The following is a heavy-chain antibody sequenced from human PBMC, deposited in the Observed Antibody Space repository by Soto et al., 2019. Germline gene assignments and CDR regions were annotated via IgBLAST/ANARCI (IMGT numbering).Heavy chain of an antibody. J-gene: IGHJ5*02. CDR2: INHSGST. Sequence: SETLSLACAVYGGSFSGYYWTWIRQPPGTGLEWIGEINHSGSTNYNPSLKSRVTISVDTSRNQFSLKLTSVTAADTAVYYCARTYNNYFDPWGQGTLVTVSS. V-gene: IGHV4-34*01. CDR3: ARTYNNYFDP. CDR1: GGSFSGYY. D-gene: IGHD2-21*01.